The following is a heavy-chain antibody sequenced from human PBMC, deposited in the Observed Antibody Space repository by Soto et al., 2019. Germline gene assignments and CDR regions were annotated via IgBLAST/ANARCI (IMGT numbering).Heavy chain of an antibody. CDR3: ARGGNWFDP. J-gene: IGHJ5*02. CDR1: GFTFTNYW. CDR2: IDQGGGEK. D-gene: IGHD3-10*01. Sequence: GGSLRLSCAASGFTFTNYWMAWVRQAPGKGLEWVAHIDQGGGEKYYVDSVKGRFTISRDNAKNSLYLQMNSLRAEDTALYYCARGGNWFDPWGQGT. V-gene: IGHV3-7*05.